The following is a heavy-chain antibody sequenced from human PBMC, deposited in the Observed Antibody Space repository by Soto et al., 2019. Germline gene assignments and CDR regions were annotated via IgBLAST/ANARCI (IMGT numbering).Heavy chain of an antibody. Sequence: GASVKVSCKASGGTFSSYAISWVRQAPGQWLEWMGGIIPIFGTANYAQKFQGRVTITADESTSTAYMELSSLRSEDTAVYYCATRITVFGLLIPPFDPWGQGTQVTVSS. V-gene: IGHV1-69*13. CDR2: IIPIFGTA. J-gene: IGHJ5*02. CDR1: GGTFSSYA. D-gene: IGHD3-3*01. CDR3: ATRITVFGLLIPPFDP.